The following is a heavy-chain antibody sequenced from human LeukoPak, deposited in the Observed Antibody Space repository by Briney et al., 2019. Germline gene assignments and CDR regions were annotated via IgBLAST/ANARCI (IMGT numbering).Heavy chain of an antibody. CDR3: AKERYSGYGFDY. V-gene: IGHV3-23*01. J-gene: IGHJ4*02. Sequence: GGSLRLSCAALGFTFSSFAMGWARQAPGMGREGVSAISGSGGSTYYADSVKGRFTISGDNSKNTLYLQMNSLRAEDTAVYYCAKERYSGYGFDYWGQGTLVTVSS. CDR1: GFTFSSFA. CDR2: ISGSGGST. D-gene: IGHD5-12*01.